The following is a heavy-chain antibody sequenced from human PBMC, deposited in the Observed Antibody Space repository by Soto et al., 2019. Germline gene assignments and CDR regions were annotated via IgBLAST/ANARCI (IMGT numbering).Heavy chain of an antibody. J-gene: IGHJ4*02. CDR1: GFTFNNHA. CDR3: ARDYNGNRNFDY. V-gene: IGHV3-23*01. CDR2: MSGGVST. D-gene: IGHD1-20*01. Sequence: EVQLLESGGGLVQPGGYLKLSCAASGFTFNNHAMTWVRQAPGKGLEWVSAMSGGVSTYYADSVKGRFTISRDNSKNALYLQMNNVRLGDTAVYYCARDYNGNRNFDYWGQGTRVTVSS.